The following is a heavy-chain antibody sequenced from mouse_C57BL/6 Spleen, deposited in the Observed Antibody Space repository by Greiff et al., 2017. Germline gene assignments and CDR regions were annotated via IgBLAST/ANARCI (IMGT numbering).Heavy chain of an antibody. V-gene: IGHV5-4*01. J-gene: IGHJ4*01. CDR3: ARDYPY. Sequence: EVKLVESGGGLVKPGGSLKLSCAASGFTFSSYAMSWVRQTPEKRLEWVATISDGGSYTYYPDNVKGRCTIASDNATNNLYLQMSHLKSEDTAMYYCARDYPYWGQGTSVTVSS. CDR1: GFTFSSYA. CDR2: ISDGGSYT.